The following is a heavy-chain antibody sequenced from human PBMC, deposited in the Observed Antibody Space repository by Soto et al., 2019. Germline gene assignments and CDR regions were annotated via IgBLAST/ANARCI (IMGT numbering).Heavy chain of an antibody. Sequence: SETLSLTCAVYGGSFSGYYWSLLRQPPGKGLEWIGYINHSGSTNYNPSLKSRVTISVDTSKNQFSLKLSSVSAADTAVYYCASGEDGADHYYYGMDVWGQGTTVTVSS. CDR1: GGSFSGYY. CDR3: ASGEDGADHYYYGMDV. V-gene: IGHV4-34*01. D-gene: IGHD4-17*01. J-gene: IGHJ6*02. CDR2: INHSGST.